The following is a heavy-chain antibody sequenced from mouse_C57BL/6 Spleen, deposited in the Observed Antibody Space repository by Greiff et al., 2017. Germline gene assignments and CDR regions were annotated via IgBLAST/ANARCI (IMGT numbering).Heavy chain of an antibody. V-gene: IGHV3-6*01. CDR2: ISYDGSN. J-gene: IGHJ4*01. CDR3: ARYHYGSSYAMDY. CDR1: GYSITSGYY. Sequence: ESGPGLVKPSQSLSLTCSVTGYSITSGYYWNWIRQFPGNKLEWMGYISYDGSNNYNPSLKNRISITRDTSKNQFFLKLNSVTTEDTATYYCARYHYGSSYAMDYWGQGTSVTVSS. D-gene: IGHD1-1*01.